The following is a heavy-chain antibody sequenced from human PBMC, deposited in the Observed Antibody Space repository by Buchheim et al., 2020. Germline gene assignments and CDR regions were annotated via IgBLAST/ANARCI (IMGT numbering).Heavy chain of an antibody. CDR3: ARAFGGYCSGGSCHLNWFDP. D-gene: IGHD2-15*01. J-gene: IGHJ5*02. Sequence: QVQLQQWGAGLLKPSETLSLTCAVYGGSFSGYYWSWIRQPPGKGLEWIGEINHSGSTNYNPSLKSRVTISVDTSKNQFSLKLSSVTAADTAAYYCARAFGGYCSGGSCHLNWFDPWGQGTL. V-gene: IGHV4-34*01. CDR2: INHSGST. CDR1: GGSFSGYY.